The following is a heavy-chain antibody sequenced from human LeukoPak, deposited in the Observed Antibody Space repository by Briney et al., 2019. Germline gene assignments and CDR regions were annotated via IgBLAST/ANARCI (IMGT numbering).Heavy chain of an antibody. Sequence: ASVKVSCKASGGTFSSYAISWVRQAPGQGLEWMGWISAYNGNTNYAQKLQGRVTMTTDTSTSTAYMELRSLRSDDTAVYYCAREVVAENWFDPWGQGTLVTVSS. CDR1: GGTFSSYA. J-gene: IGHJ5*02. D-gene: IGHD2-2*01. CDR3: AREVVAENWFDP. CDR2: ISAYNGNT. V-gene: IGHV1-18*01.